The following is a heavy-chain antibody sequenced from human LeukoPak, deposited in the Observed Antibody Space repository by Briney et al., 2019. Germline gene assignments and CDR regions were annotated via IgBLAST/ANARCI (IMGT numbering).Heavy chain of an antibody. Sequence: ASVKVSCKASGYTLTELSMHWVRQAPGKGLEWMGGFDPEDGETIYAQKFQGRVTMTEDTSTDTAYMELSSLRSEDTAVYCCATRMYSSGSYSYYFDYWGQGTLVTVSS. V-gene: IGHV1-24*01. J-gene: IGHJ4*02. CDR1: GYTLTELS. CDR3: ATRMYSSGSYSYYFDY. D-gene: IGHD3-10*01. CDR2: FDPEDGET.